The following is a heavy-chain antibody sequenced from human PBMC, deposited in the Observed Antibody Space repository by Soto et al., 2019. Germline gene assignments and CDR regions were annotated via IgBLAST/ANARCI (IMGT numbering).Heavy chain of an antibody. CDR3: VRVAGSASWYETDS. Sequence: XGTLSLTCAVSGYSISSGYYWCCIRQPPGKGLECLGTTYYGASSYYNPSLRSRITILLDASTNQLSLKLSSVTAADTAVYFCVRVAGSASWYETDSWGQGILVTVSS. CDR2: TYYGASS. J-gene: IGHJ4*02. V-gene: IGHV4-38-2*01. D-gene: IGHD6-13*01. CDR1: GYSISSGYY.